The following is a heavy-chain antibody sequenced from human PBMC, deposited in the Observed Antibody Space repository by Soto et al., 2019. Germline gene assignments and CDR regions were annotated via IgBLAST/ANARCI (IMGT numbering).Heavy chain of an antibody. CDR2: IRSKANSYAT. Sequence: GGSLRLSCAASGFTFSGSAMHWVRQASGKGLEWVGRIRSKANSYATAYAASVKGRFTISRDDSKNTAYLQMNSLKTEDTAVYYCTRQEELKQQQLLSPLYVYYGMDVWGQGTTVTVSS. D-gene: IGHD6-13*01. CDR1: GFTFSGSA. CDR3: TRQEELKQQQLLSPLYVYYGMDV. V-gene: IGHV3-73*01. J-gene: IGHJ6*02.